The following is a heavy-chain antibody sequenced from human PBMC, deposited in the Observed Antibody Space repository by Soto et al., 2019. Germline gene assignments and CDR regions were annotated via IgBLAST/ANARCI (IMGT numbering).Heavy chain of an antibody. Sequence: PXGSLTLSCAASGFTFSSYAMSWVRQAPGKGLEWVSAISGSGGSTYYADSVKGRFTISRDNSKNTLYLQMNSLRAEDTAVYYCAKEGCTNGVCYEAYWGQGTLVTVSS. CDR1: GFTFSSYA. D-gene: IGHD2-8*01. J-gene: IGHJ4*02. V-gene: IGHV3-23*01. CDR2: ISGSGGST. CDR3: AKEGCTNGVCYEAY.